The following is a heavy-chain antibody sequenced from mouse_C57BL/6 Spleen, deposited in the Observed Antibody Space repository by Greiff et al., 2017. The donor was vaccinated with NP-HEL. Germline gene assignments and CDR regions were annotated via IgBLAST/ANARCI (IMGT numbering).Heavy chain of an antibody. D-gene: IGHD2-3*01. V-gene: IGHV5-4*01. CDR1: GFTFSSYA. J-gene: IGHJ2*01. CDR3: ARDSLIYDGYCYYFDD. Sequence: EVKLMESGGGLVKPGGSLKLSCAASGFTFSSYAMSWVRQTPEKRLEWVATISDGGSYTYYPDNVKGRFTISRDNAKNNLYLQRSHLKSEETAMYYCARDSLIYDGYCYYFDDWGQGTTLTVSS. CDR2: ISDGGSYT.